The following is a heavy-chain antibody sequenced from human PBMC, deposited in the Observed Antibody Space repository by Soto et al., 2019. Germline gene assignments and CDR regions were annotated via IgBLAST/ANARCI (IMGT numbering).Heavy chain of an antibody. Sequence: QVQLVQSGAEVKTPGSSLKVSCTVSGSRFSNYVISWVRQAPGHGLEWLGRIIPIFNTTQYAQKFQGRVTITPDKSTTTASRELSSLRADDTAVYYCAREGRGKKAGYNGLVSLGYWGQGTLVTVSS. J-gene: IGHJ4*02. D-gene: IGHD2-2*02. CDR1: GSRFSNYV. V-gene: IGHV1-69*06. CDR3: AREGRGKKAGYNGLVSLGY. CDR2: IIPIFNTT.